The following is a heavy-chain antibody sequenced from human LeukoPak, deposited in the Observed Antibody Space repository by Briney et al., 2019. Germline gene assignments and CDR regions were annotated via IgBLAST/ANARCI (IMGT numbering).Heavy chain of an antibody. CDR2: ISGSGGST. CDR1: VYTVSSYA. Sequence: PGCSRGLSCPVPVYTVSSYALHWEGQLRGWGRDIVSAISGSGGSTYYADSVKGRFTISRDNSKNTLYLQMNSLRAEDTAVYYCAKEGRGWYNFDYWGQGTLVTVSS. J-gene: IGHJ4*02. CDR3: AKEGRGWYNFDY. D-gene: IGHD6-19*01. V-gene: IGHV3-23*01.